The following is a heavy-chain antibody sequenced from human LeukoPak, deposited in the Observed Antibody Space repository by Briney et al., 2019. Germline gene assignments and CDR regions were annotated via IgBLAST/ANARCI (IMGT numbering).Heavy chain of an antibody. D-gene: IGHD2-2*01. J-gene: IGHJ6*02. Sequence: PGGSLRPSCAASGFTFSSYWMSWARQAPGKGLEWVATIKQDGSEKYYVATVKGRFTISKDHAKNSLYLQMSRLGAEDTAVYYWARVDIVVVPAATTFYYGMDVWGQGTTVTVSS. CDR2: IKQDGSEK. CDR1: GFTFSSYW. CDR3: ARVDIVVVPAATTFYYGMDV. V-gene: IGHV3-7*01.